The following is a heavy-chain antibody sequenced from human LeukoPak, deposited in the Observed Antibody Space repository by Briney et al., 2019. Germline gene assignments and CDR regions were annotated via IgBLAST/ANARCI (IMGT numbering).Heavy chain of an antibody. J-gene: IGHJ3*02. D-gene: IGHD1-1*01. CDR3: ARVRTGYSRAFDI. V-gene: IGHV4-59*01. Sequence: PGGSLTLSCAASRFTFSSYAMRWVRQAPGKGLEWIGYIYYSGSTNYNPSLKSRVTISVDTSKNQFSVKLSSVTAADTAVFYCARVRTGYSRAFDIWGQGTMVSVSS. CDR2: IYYSGST. CDR1: RFTFSSYA.